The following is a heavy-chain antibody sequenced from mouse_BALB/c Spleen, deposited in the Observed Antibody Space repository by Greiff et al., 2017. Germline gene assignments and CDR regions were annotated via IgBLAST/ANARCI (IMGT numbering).Heavy chain of an antibody. CDR1: GFNINDNY. CDR3: ASVEDDAYFAY. CDR2: IDPANGNT. Sequence: EVQLQQSGAELVKPGASVKLSCTASGFNINDNYMHWVKQRPEQGLEWIGRIDPANGNTKYDPKFQGKATITADTSSNTAYMQLSSLTSEDTAVYYWASVEDDAYFAYWGQGTLVTVSA. V-gene: IGHV14-3*02. D-gene: IGHD6-5*01. J-gene: IGHJ3*01.